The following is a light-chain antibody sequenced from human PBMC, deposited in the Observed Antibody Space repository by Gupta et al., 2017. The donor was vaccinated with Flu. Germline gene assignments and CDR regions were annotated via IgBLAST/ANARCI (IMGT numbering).Light chain of an antibody. V-gene: IGLV2-8*01. CDR1: SSDVGGYNY. CDR2: EVS. Sequence: GTSSDVGGYNYASWYQQHPGKAPKLMIYEVSKRPSGVPDRFSGSKSGNTASLTVSGLQAEDEADYYCSSYAGSNKVFGGGTKLTVL. CDR3: SSYAGSNKV. J-gene: IGLJ2*01.